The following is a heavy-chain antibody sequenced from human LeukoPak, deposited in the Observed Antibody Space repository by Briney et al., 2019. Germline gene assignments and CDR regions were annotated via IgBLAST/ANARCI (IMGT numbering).Heavy chain of an antibody. D-gene: IGHD2-2*02. CDR1: GGSISSSNW. CDR3: ASLRYYCSSTSCYNPYYYYYYMDV. CDR2: IYHSGST. Sequence: SETLSLTCAVSGGSISSSNWWSWVRQPPGKGLEWIGEIYHSGSTNYNPSLKSRVTISVDKSKNQFSLKLSSVTAADTAVYYCASLRYYCSSTSCYNPYYYYYYMDVWGKGTTVTVSS. V-gene: IGHV4-4*02. J-gene: IGHJ6*03.